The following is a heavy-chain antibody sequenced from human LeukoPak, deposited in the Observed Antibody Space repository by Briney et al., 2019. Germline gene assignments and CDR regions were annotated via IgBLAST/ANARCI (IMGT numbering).Heavy chain of an antibody. J-gene: IGHJ4*02. V-gene: IGHV3-30-3*01. CDR3: ARGKDIVVVVAATGPSDY. Sequence: GGSLRLSCAASGFTLSSYAMHWVRQAPGKGLEWVAVISYDGSNKYYADSVKGRFTISRDNSKNTLYLQMNSLRAEDTAVYYCARGKDIVVVVAATGPSDYWGQGTLVTVSS. D-gene: IGHD2-15*01. CDR1: GFTLSSYA. CDR2: ISYDGSNK.